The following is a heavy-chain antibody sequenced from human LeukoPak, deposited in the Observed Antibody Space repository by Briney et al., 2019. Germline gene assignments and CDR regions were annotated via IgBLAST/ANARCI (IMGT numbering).Heavy chain of an antibody. V-gene: IGHV4-4*08. CDR1: GASTSGHH. D-gene: IGHD1-26*01. J-gene: IGHJ3*02. CDR2: FVVSRDR. Sequence: SETLSLTCSVSGASTSGHHWTWIRQPPGRGLEWIGFFVVSRDRTSNPSRKGRFTTSMDMSNNQCTLRMYSVAAADTAIYYCARLRRPGGRAGDALDIWGQGTMVTVSS. CDR3: ARLRRPGGRAGDALDI.